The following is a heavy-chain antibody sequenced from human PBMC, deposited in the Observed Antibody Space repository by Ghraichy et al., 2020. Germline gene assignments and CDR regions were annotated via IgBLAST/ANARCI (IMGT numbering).Heavy chain of an antibody. CDR3: ARRNLDYYHMDV. J-gene: IGHJ6*03. Sequence: SETLSLTCIVSGGSISSRSYNWGWIRQPPGKGLVWIGSIYYSGTTNYNPSLKSRVTISVDTSKNQFSLNLSSVTAADTAVYYCARRNLDYYHMDVWGKGTTVTVSS. CDR2: IYYSGTT. V-gene: IGHV4-39*01. CDR1: GGSISSRSYN.